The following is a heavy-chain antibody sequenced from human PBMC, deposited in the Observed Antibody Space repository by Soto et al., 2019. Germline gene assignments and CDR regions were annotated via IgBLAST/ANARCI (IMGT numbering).Heavy chain of an antibody. CDR3: AREPTRGSSPYDYYGMDV. J-gene: IGHJ6*02. CDR1: GGTFSSSA. CDR2: IIPIFGTA. V-gene: IGHV1-69*06. D-gene: IGHD6-13*01. Sequence: SGKVSCKASGGTFSSSAISCVRQASRQGLEWMGGIIPIFGTANYAQKFQGRVTITADKSTSIAYMERSSLRSEDTAVYYCAREPTRGSSPYDYYGMDVWGQGTTVTVS.